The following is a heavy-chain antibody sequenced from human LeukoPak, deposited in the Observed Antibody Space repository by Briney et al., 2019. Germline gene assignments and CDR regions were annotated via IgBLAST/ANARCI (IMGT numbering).Heavy chain of an antibody. CDR1: GFTFSSYG. CDR3: ARGYYDNSGYYFPFDF. Sequence: GGSLRLSCAASGFTFSSYGMHWVRQAPGKGLEWVAVISYDGSNKYYADSVKGRFTISRDNSKNTLYLQMNSLRAEDTAVYYCARGYYDNSGYYFPFDFWGQGTLATVSS. V-gene: IGHV3-30*03. D-gene: IGHD3-22*01. J-gene: IGHJ4*02. CDR2: ISYDGSNK.